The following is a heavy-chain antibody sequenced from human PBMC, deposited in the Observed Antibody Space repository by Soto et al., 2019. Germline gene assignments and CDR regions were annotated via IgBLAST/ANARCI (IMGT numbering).Heavy chain of an antibody. V-gene: IGHV5-51*01. CDR2: IYPGDSDT. CDR3: AKSGNWGAVYNPLGMYYFES. Sequence: PGESLKISCQASGYIFSNFWIGWVRQMPGKGLEWMGIIYPGDSDTRYSPSFQGQVTISADKSIDTAYLQWSSLKASDSAIYYCAKSGNWGAVYNPLGMYYFESWGQGTLVTVSS. J-gene: IGHJ4*02. CDR1: GYIFSNFW. D-gene: IGHD7-27*01.